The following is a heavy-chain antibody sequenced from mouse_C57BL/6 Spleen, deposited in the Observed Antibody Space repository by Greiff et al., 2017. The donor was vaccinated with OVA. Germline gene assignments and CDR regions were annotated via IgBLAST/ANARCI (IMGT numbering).Heavy chain of an antibody. Sequence: QVHVKQSGAELVRPGASVTLSCKASGYTFTDYEMHWVKQTPVHGLEWIGAIDPETGGTAYNQKFKGKAILTADKSSSTAYMELRSLTSEDSAVYYCTLLYFDYWGQGTTLTVSS. CDR1: GYTFTDYE. J-gene: IGHJ2*01. CDR3: TLLYFDY. V-gene: IGHV1-15*01. CDR2: IDPETGGT.